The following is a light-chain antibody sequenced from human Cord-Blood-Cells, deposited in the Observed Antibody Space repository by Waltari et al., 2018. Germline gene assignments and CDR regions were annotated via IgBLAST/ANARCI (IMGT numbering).Light chain of an antibody. CDR2: GAA. CDR1: QMVSSN. Sequence: EIVMTQSPATLSVSPGERATLSCRASQMVSSNLAWYQQKPGQAPRLLIYGAATTATGIPARFSGSGSGTEFTLTISSLQSEDFAVYYCQQYNNWPRTFGQGTKVEIK. CDR3: QQYNNWPRT. J-gene: IGKJ1*01. V-gene: IGKV3-15*01.